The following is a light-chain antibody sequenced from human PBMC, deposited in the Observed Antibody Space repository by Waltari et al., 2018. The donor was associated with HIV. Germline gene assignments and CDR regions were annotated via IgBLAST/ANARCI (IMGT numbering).Light chain of an antibody. Sequence: DIQLTQSPSFPSASVGDRVTVACRASQDISDFLAWYQQKPGTAPRLLIYDASTLYSGVPSRFRGSGSGTEFTLTISSLQPEDFASYYCQQLHTFPLTFGGGTKV. CDR2: DAS. CDR3: QQLHTFPLT. CDR1: QDISDF. V-gene: IGKV1-9*01. J-gene: IGKJ4*01.